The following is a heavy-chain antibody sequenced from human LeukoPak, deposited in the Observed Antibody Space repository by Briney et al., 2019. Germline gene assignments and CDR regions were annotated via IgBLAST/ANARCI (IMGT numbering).Heavy chain of an antibody. CDR1: GGSFSGYY. D-gene: IGHD3-10*01. CDR3: ARGLAYYYGSGSLKFRWFDP. CDR2: INHSGST. V-gene: IGHV4-34*01. Sequence: SETLSLACAVYGGSFSGYYCSWIRQPPGKGLEWIGDINHSGSTNYNPSLKSRVTTSVDTSKNQFSLKLSSVTAADTAVYYCARGLAYYYGSGSLKFRWFDPWGQGTLVTVSS. J-gene: IGHJ5*02.